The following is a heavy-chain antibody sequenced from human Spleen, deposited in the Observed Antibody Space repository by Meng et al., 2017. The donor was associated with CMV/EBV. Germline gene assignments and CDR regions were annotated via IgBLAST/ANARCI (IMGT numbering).Heavy chain of an antibody. V-gene: IGHV4-59*01. D-gene: IGHD3-3*01. CDR1: GGSISSYY. Sequence: GSLRLSCTVSGGSISSYYWSWIRQPPGKGLEWIGYIYYSGSTNYNPSLKSRVTISVDTSKNQFSLKLSSVTAADTAVYYCARGVEGMDVWGQGTTVTVSS. CDR3: ARGVEGMDV. CDR2: IYYSGST. J-gene: IGHJ6*02.